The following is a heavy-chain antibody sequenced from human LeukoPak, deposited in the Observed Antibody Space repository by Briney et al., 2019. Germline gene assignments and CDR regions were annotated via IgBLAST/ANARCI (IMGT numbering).Heavy chain of an antibody. V-gene: IGHV3-33*01. CDR1: GFTFSSYG. CDR3: ARETYCSSTSCYYGMDV. Sequence: GRSLRLSCAASGFTFSSYGMHWVRQAPGKGLEWVAVIWYDGSNKYYADSVKGRFTISRDNSKNTLYLQMNSLRAEDTAVYYCARETYCSSTSCYYGMDVWGQGTTVTVSS. CDR2: IWYDGSNK. J-gene: IGHJ6*02. D-gene: IGHD2-2*01.